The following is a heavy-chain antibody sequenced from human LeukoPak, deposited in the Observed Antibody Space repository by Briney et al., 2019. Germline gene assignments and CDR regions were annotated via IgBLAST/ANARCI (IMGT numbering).Heavy chain of an antibody. D-gene: IGHD3-9*01. CDR1: GFTFGDHS. J-gene: IGHJ4*02. Sequence: GRSLRLSCTASGFTFGDHSVSWFRQAPGKGLEWVGFIRSKAYGGTAEYAASVKGRFTISRDDSKSVAYLHMDSLKTEDTAVYYCTREIRYFDWFQADYWGQGTLVTVSS. CDR2: IRSKAYGGTA. V-gene: IGHV3-49*03. CDR3: TREIRYFDWFQADY.